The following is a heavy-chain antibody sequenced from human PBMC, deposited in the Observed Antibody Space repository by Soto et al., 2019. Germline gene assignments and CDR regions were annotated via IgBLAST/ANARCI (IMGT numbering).Heavy chain of an antibody. CDR3: ATVLLWFGAQDAFDI. Sequence: ASVKVSCKVSGYTLTELSMHWVRQAPGKGLEWMGGFDPEDGETIYAQKFQGRVTMTEDTSTDTAYMELSSLRSEDTAVYYCATVLLWFGAQDAFDIWGQGTMVTVSS. J-gene: IGHJ3*02. CDR2: FDPEDGET. CDR1: GYTLTELS. V-gene: IGHV1-24*01. D-gene: IGHD3-10*01.